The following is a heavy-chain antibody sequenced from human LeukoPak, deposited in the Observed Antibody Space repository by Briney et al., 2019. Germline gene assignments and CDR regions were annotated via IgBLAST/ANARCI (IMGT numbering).Heavy chain of an antibody. CDR1: GFTLSSYG. D-gene: IGHD3-10*01. Sequence: GGSLRLSCAASGFTLSSYGMSWVSQAPGKGLEWVSSISGSGGTTYYADSVKGRFTLSRDNSKNTLYLQMNSLRAEDTAVYYCAKGSRSLRFGEAGDYWGQGTLVTVSS. V-gene: IGHV3-23*01. J-gene: IGHJ4*02. CDR3: AKGSRSLRFGEAGDY. CDR2: ISGSGGTT.